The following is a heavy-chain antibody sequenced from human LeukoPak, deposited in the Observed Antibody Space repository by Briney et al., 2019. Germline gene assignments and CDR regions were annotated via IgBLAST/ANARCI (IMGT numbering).Heavy chain of an antibody. Sequence: GGSLRLPCAASGFTFSGYSMNWVRQAPGKGLEWVAVIWYDGSNKYYADSVKGRFTISRDNSKNTLYLQMNSLRAEDTAVYYCARDLVNAMANWFDPWGQGTLVTVSS. CDR2: IWYDGSNK. CDR1: GFTFSGYS. D-gene: IGHD2-21*01. J-gene: IGHJ5*02. CDR3: ARDLVNAMANWFDP. V-gene: IGHV3-33*08.